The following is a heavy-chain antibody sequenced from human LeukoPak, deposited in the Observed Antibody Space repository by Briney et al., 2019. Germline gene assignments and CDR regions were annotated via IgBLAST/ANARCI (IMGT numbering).Heavy chain of an antibody. CDR3: AHSTYYYDSSGQGGVDY. D-gene: IGHD3-22*01. Sequence: SGPTLVKPTPTLTLTCTFSGFSLSTRGVGVGWIRQPPGKALEWLALFYWNDDKRYSPSLKSRLTITKDTSKNQVVLTMTNMDPVDTATYYCAHSTYYYDSSGQGGVDYWGQGTLVTVSS. V-gene: IGHV2-5*01. CDR2: FYWNDDK. CDR1: GFSLSTRGVG. J-gene: IGHJ4*02.